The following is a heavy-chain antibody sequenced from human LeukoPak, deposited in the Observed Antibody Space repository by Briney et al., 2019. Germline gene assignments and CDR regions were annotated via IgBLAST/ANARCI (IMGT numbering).Heavy chain of an antibody. CDR2: INPNSGGT. CDR1: GYTFTGYY. V-gene: IGHV1-2*02. D-gene: IGHD3-22*01. CDR3: ARDAPDSNAFDI. Sequence: ASVKVSCKASGYTFTGYYMHWVRQAPGQGLEWTGWINPNSGGTNYAQKFQGRVTMTRDTSISTAYMELSRLRSDDTAVYYCARDAPDSNAFDIWGQGTMVTVSS. J-gene: IGHJ3*02.